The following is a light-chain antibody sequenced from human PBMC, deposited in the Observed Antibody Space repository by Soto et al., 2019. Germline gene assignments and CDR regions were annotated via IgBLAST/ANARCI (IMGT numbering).Light chain of an antibody. CDR2: AAS. CDR1: QSISSY. Sequence: DIQMTQSPSSLSASVGDRVPITCRASQSISSYLNWYQQKPGKAPKLLIYAASSLQSGVPSRFSGSRPGTDFTLTISSLQTEDFATYYCQQSDSIPYTFGQGTKVEIK. V-gene: IGKV1-39*01. J-gene: IGKJ2*01. CDR3: QQSDSIPYT.